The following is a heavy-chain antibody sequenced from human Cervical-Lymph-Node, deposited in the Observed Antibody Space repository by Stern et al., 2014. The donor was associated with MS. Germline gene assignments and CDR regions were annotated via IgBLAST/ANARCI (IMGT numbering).Heavy chain of an antibody. D-gene: IGHD2-21*01. Sequence: VQLVQSGADVKKPGASLKVSCKASGYTFTDYYMQWVRQAPGQGLEWMGWIHPNSGDTNYARKFQGRVTLTRDTSISTAYLELSRLTYVDTAVYYCARGLATALIADFWGQGTLVTVS. CDR1: GYTFTDYY. CDR2: IHPNSGDT. V-gene: IGHV1-2*02. CDR3: ARGLATALIADF. J-gene: IGHJ4*02.